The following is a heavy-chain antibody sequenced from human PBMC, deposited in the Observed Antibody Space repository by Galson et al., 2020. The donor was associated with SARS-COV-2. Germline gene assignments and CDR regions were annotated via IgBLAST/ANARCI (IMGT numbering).Heavy chain of an antibody. Sequence: GGSLRLSCAATDFTVSSNHMNWVRQAPGDGLEWVSVLYRGGTIEYADSVKGRFTISRDNSRNTLYLQMDRLRAEDTAVYYCVRDRGGDGYGHFDLWGQGTLVTVAS. CDR1: DFTVSSNH. D-gene: IGHD5-18*01. CDR3: VRDRGGDGYGHFDL. J-gene: IGHJ4*02. V-gene: IGHV3-53*01. CDR2: LYRGGTI.